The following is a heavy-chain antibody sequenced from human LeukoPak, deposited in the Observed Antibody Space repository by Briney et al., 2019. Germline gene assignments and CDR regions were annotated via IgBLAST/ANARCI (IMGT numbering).Heavy chain of an antibody. CDR3: ARDPDSGSYSGFDY. J-gene: IGHJ4*02. V-gene: IGHV3-30-3*01. CDR2: ISYDGSNK. Sequence: GRSLRLSCAASGFTFSSYDMHWVRQAPGKGLEWVAVISYDGSNKYYADSVKGRFTISRDNSKNTLYLQMNSLRAEDTAVYYCARDPDSGSYSGFDYWGQGTLVTVSS. D-gene: IGHD1-26*01. CDR1: GFTFSSYD.